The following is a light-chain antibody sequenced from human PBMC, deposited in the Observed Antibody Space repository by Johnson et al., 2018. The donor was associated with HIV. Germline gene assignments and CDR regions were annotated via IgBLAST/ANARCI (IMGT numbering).Light chain of an antibody. J-gene: IGLJ1*01. CDR3: ETWDSSLSGV. CDR1: SSNIGNNY. CDR2: DNN. V-gene: IGLV1-51*01. Sequence: QSVLTQPPSVSAAPGQKVTISCSVSSSNIGNNYVSWYQQLPGTAPKLLIYDNNKRPSGIPDRFSGSKSGTSATLGITGLQTGDEADYYCETWDSSLSGVFGTGTKVTVL.